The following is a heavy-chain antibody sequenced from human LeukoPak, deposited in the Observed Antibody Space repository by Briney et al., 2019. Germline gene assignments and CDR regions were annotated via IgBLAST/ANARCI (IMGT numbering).Heavy chain of an antibody. D-gene: IGHD3-10*01. Sequence: ASVKVSCKTSGCTFTAHYIHWVRQAPGQGLEWMGWIDPNSGGTNYAQKFLGSVTMTGDTSINTAFMEIRRLRSDDTAIYYCARGRGTTMVRGVITNYFDLWGRGSLVTVSS. CDR1: GCTFTAHY. CDR3: ARGRGTTMVRGVITNYFDL. CDR2: IDPNSGGT. V-gene: IGHV1-2*02. J-gene: IGHJ2*01.